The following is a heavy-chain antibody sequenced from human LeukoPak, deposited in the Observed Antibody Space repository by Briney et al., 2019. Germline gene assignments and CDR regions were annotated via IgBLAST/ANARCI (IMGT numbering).Heavy chain of an antibody. J-gene: IGHJ4*02. Sequence: GGSLRLSCAASGFTFSSYWMSWVRQAPGKGLEWVANIKRDGSEKYYVDSVKGRFTISRDNAKNSLYLQMDSLRVEDTAVYYCARSPDGFDYWGQGTLVTVSS. V-gene: IGHV3-7*03. D-gene: IGHD5-24*01. CDR3: ARSPDGFDY. CDR1: GFTFSSYW. CDR2: IKRDGSEK.